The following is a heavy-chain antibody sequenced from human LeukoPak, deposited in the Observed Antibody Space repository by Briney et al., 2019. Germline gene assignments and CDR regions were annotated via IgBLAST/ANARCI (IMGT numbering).Heavy chain of an antibody. D-gene: IGHD6-19*01. CDR1: GFTVSTNY. V-gene: IGHV3-66*01. J-gene: IGHJ4*02. Sequence: TGGSLRLSCAASGFTVSTNYVSWVRQAPGKGLEWVSVIYGDYSTYYADSVKGRFTISRDSSKNTLYLQMNSLRAEDTAVYYCAKGSSVAGTIFGYWGQGTLVTVSS. CDR3: AKGSSVAGTIFGY. CDR2: IYGDYST.